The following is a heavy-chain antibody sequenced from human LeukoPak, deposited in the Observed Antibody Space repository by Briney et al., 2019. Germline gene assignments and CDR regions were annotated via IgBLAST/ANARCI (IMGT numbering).Heavy chain of an antibody. CDR2: VYCSGSS. Sequence: SQTLSLTCTVSGSSVSSDEYYWSWVRQHPGKGLEWIGYVYCSGSSYYIPSLESRVTMSVEVSKNQFSLELRSVTAADTAVYYCARVKVLRFLEWFLDFWGQGALVTVSS. J-gene: IGHJ4*02. CDR1: GSSVSSDEYY. CDR3: ARVKVLRFLEWFLDF. V-gene: IGHV4-31*03. D-gene: IGHD3-3*01.